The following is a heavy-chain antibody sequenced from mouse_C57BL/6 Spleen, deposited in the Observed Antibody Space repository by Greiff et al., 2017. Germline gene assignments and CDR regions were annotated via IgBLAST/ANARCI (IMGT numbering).Heavy chain of an antibody. V-gene: IGHV1-82*01. Sequence: VQLQQSGPELVKPGASVKISCKASGYAFSSSWMNWVKQRPGKGLEWIGRIYPGDGDTNYNGKFKGKATLTADKSSSTAYMQLSSLSSEDSAVYFYARSGWVDYWGQGTTLTVSS. D-gene: IGHD2-3*01. CDR3: ARSGWVDY. CDR1: GYAFSSSW. CDR2: IYPGDGDT. J-gene: IGHJ2*01.